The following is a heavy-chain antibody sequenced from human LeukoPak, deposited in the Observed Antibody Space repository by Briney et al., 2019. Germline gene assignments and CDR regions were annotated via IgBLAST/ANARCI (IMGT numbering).Heavy chain of an antibody. CDR2: ISGRTSTI. CDR1: GFTFSPYS. V-gene: IGHV3-48*02. D-gene: IGHD3-3*01. J-gene: IGHJ3*01. Sequence: GGSLRLSCVVSGFTFSPYSMNWVRQAPGKGLEWVAYISGRTSTIYYADSVYGRFTISRDNSKNTLYLQMNSLRDEDTALYYCAIHGGGTIRIEAFDVWGQGTMVTISS. CDR3: AIHGGGTIRIEAFDV.